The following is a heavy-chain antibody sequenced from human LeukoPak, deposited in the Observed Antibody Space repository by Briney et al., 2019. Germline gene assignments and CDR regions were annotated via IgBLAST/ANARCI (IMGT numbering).Heavy chain of an antibody. D-gene: IGHD4-11*01. Sequence: GGSLRLSCAASGFTFSSYWMSWVRQAPGKGLEWVANIKQDGSEKYYVDSVKGRFTISRDNAKNPLYLQMNSLRAEDTAVYYCARDSNYYYYYYGMDVWGQGTTVTVSS. CDR2: IKQDGSEK. CDR3: ARDSNYYYYYYGMDV. CDR1: GFTFSSYW. V-gene: IGHV3-7*01. J-gene: IGHJ6*02.